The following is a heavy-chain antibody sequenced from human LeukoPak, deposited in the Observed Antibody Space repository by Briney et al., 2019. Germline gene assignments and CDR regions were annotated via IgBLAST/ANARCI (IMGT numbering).Heavy chain of an antibody. CDR3: ARDPSAGSES. D-gene: IGHD6-25*01. Sequence: GGSLRLPCAASGFTFSGRWMSWVRQAPGKGLEWVANIKPDGSEKNYVDSVKGRFTISRDNAKSSLYLQMNSLRVEDTAVYYCARDPSAGSESWGQGTLVTVSS. CDR2: IKPDGSEK. J-gene: IGHJ4*02. CDR1: GFTFSGRW. V-gene: IGHV3-7*01.